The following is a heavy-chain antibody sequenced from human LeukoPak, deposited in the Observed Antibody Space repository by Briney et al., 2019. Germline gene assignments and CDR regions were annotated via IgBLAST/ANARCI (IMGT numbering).Heavy chain of an antibody. CDR3: ARDLRCSDGSCYSGYFHYGMDV. V-gene: IGHV3-74*01. J-gene: IGHJ6*02. D-gene: IGHD2-15*01. CDR1: GFTFGNYW. Sequence: AGGSLRLSCTASGFTFGNYWMHWFRQAPVKGLMWVSHINNDESDTKYADSVKGRFTISRDNARSTLYLQMNSLRADDTAVYYCARDLRCSDGSCYSGYFHYGMDVWGQGTTVSVSS. CDR2: INNDESDT.